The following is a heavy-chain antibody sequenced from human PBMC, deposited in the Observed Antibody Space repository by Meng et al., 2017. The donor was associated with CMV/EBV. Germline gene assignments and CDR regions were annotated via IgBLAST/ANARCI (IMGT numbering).Heavy chain of an antibody. Sequence: GGSLRLSCAASGFTFSSYSMNWVRQAPGKGLEWVPSISSSSSYIYYADSVKGRFTISRDNAKNSLYLQMNSLRAEDTAVYYCARTPYDFWSGYGPLNARGCMDVWGQGTTVTVSS. CDR2: ISSSSSYI. J-gene: IGHJ6*02. CDR1: GFTFSSYS. CDR3: ARTPYDFWSGYGPLNARGCMDV. V-gene: IGHV3-21*01. D-gene: IGHD3-3*01.